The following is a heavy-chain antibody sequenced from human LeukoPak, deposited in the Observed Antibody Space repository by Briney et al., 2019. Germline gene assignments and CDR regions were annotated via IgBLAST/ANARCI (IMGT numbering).Heavy chain of an antibody. Sequence: ASETLSLTCAVYGGSFSGYYWSWIRQPPGKGLEWIGEINHSGSTNYNPSLKSRVTISVDTSKNQFSLKLSSVTAGDTAVYYCASYMVRGVIISDYWGQGTLVTVSS. CDR2: INHSGST. CDR3: ASYMVRGVIISDY. J-gene: IGHJ4*02. V-gene: IGHV4-34*01. CDR1: GGSFSGYY. D-gene: IGHD3-10*01.